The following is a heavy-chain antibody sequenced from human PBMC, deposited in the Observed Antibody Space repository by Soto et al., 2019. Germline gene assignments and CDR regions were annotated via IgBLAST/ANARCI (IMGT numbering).Heavy chain of an antibody. CDR1: GFTFDDYA. CDR3: ARPRYDGSGTPFDY. D-gene: IGHD3-22*01. J-gene: IGHJ4*02. CDR2: INGDGKIA. V-gene: IGHV3-74*01. Sequence: GGSLRLSCAASGFTFDDYAMHWVRQAPGKGLEWVSGINGDGKIATYADSVKGRFIISRDNAKNILYLQMNSLTAEDTAVYYCARPRYDGSGTPFDYWGQGSLVTVSS.